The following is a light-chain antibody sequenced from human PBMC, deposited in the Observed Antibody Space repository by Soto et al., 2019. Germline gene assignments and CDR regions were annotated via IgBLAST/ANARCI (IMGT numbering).Light chain of an antibody. V-gene: IGKV4-1*01. J-gene: IGKJ1*01. CDR3: QQYYSTRLT. CDR2: WAS. Sequence: DIVITHSPDSLAASLGERATINFKSRQSVLYSSNNKNYLAWYQQKPGQPPKLLIYWASTRESGVPDRFSGSGSGTDFTLTISSLQAEDVAVYYCQQYYSTRLTFGQGTKVDI. CDR1: QSVLYSSNNKNY.